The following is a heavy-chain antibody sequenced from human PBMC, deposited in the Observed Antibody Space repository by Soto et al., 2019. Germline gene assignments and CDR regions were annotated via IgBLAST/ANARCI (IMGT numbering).Heavy chain of an antibody. D-gene: IGHD1-26*01. Sequence: GGSLSLSCAASGFTFSSYGMHWVRQAPGKGLEWVAVISYDGSNKYYADSVKGRFTISRDNSKNTVYLQMNSLRAEDTAVYYCAKGLSPVGASLGVDYWGQGALVNVSS. J-gene: IGHJ4*02. CDR3: AKGLSPVGASLGVDY. V-gene: IGHV3-30*18. CDR1: GFTFSSYG. CDR2: ISYDGSNK.